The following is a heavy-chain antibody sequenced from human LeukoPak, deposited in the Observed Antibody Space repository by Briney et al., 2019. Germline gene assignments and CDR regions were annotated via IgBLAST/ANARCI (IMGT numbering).Heavy chain of an antibody. CDR3: AKDGPFLGWSGNFDY. J-gene: IGHJ4*02. CDR1: GFTFSRHG. CDR2: IRHDGSYK. Sequence: PGGSLRLSCAASGFTFSRHGMHWVRQPPGKGLEWLTFIRHDGSYKFYADSVEGRFTVSRDNSKNTLYLQMNSLRAEDTAVYYCAKDGPFLGWSGNFDYWGQGTLVTVSS. D-gene: IGHD3-3*01. V-gene: IGHV3-30*02.